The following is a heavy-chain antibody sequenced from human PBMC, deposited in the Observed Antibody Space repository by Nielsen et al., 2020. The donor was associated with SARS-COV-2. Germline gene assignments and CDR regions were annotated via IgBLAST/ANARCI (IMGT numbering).Heavy chain of an antibody. CDR2: ISAYNGNT. J-gene: IGHJ6*02. CDR3: ARDLVTSSGWRLDYYGMDV. V-gene: IGHV1-18*01. D-gene: IGHD6-19*01. CDR1: GYTFTSYG. Sequence: ASVKASCKASGYTFTSYGISWVRQAPGQGLEWMGWISAYNGNTNYAQKLQGRVTMTTDTSTSTAYMELRSLRSEDTAVYYCARDLVTSSGWRLDYYGMDVWGQGTTVTVSS.